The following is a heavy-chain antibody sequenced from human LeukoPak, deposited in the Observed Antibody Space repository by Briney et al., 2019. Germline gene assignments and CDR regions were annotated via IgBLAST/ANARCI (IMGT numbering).Heavy chain of an antibody. Sequence: PSETLSLTCTVSGGSISSSSYYWGWIRQPPGKGLEWIGSIYYSGSTYYNPSLKSRVTISVDTSKNQFSLKLSSVTAADTAVYYCARAGSAARRPDYWGQGTLVTVSS. D-gene: IGHD6-6*01. CDR3: ARAGSAARRPDY. V-gene: IGHV4-39*07. CDR2: IYYSGST. J-gene: IGHJ4*02. CDR1: GGSISSSSYY.